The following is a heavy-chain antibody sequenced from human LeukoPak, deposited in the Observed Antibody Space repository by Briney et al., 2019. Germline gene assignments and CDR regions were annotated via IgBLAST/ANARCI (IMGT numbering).Heavy chain of an antibody. J-gene: IGHJ5*02. CDR2: INPNSGNT. Sequence: ASVKVSCTASGYTFTSYGISWVRQAPGQGLEWMGIINPNSGNTSYAQKLQGRVTITADESTSTAYMELSSLRSEDTDVYYCAREFRYGGGGSCYSGWFDPWGQGTMVTVSS. CDR1: GYTFTSYG. D-gene: IGHD2-15*01. CDR3: AREFRYGGGGSCYSGWFDP. V-gene: IGHV1-18*01.